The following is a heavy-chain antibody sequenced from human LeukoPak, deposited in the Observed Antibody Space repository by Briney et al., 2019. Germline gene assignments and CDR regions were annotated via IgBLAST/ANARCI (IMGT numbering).Heavy chain of an antibody. J-gene: IGHJ4*02. V-gene: IGHV4-59*01. D-gene: IGHD5-24*01. CDR3: ARALILGEMATIGFDY. CDR2: IYYSGST. CDR1: GGSFSGYY. Sequence: SETLSLTCAVYGGSFSGYYWSWIRQPPGKGLEWIGYIYYSGSTNYNPSLKSRVTISVDTSKNQFSLKLSSVTAADTAVYYCARALILGEMATIGFDYWGQGTLVTVSS.